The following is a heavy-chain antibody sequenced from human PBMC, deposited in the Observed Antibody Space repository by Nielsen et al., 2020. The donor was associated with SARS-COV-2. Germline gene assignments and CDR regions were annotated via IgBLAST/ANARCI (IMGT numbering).Heavy chain of an antibody. CDR3: WARIYCSSTSCYQSPTLTYFDY. CDR2: IKSKPNGGTI. D-gene: IGHD2-2*01. Sequence: GESLKISCSASGFTFSSTWMDWVRQAPGKGLEWVGRIKSKPNGGTIDYAAPLKGRFTISRDDSKNTLYLQMNSLKTEDTAVYYCWARIYCSSTSCYQSPTLTYFDYWGQGTLVTVSS. CDR1: GFTFSSTW. V-gene: IGHV3-15*01. J-gene: IGHJ4*02.